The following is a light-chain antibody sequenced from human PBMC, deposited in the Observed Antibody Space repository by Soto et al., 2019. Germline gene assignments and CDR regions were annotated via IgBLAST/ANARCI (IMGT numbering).Light chain of an antibody. CDR3: ATWDYDLNGVV. J-gene: IGLJ2*01. CDR2: SND. CDR1: SSNIGSTA. V-gene: IGLV1-44*01. Sequence: QSVLTQPPSASGTPGQRVSISCSGGSSNIGSTAVDWYQQVPGMAPKLLIYSNDQRPSGVPDRFSCSKSGTSGSLVISGLQAEDEADYFCATWDYDLNGVVFGGGTQLTVL.